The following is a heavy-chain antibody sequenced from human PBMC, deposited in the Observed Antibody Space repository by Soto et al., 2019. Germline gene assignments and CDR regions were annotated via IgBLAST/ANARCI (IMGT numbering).Heavy chain of an antibody. V-gene: IGHV3-7*01. CDR3: ATISSPDDY. J-gene: IGHJ4*02. Sequence: LRLSCEVSGATFSSNWMSWVRQAPGKGLEWVANIRQDESEKYYVDSVKGRFTISRDNSKNSVYLQMNSLRAEDTAVYYCATISSPDDYWGQGTLVTVSS. CDR2: IRQDESEK. D-gene: IGHD2-2*01. CDR1: GATFSSNW.